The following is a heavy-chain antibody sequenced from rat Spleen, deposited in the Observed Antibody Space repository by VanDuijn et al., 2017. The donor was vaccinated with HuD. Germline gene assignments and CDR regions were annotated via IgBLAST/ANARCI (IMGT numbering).Heavy chain of an antibody. CDR3: ARRQFGGGYVMDA. CDR2: ISSNSGTI. CDR1: GFTFSNYG. J-gene: IGHJ4*01. Sequence: EVQLVESGGGLVQPGRSLKLSCVASGFTFSNYGMSWIRQAPGKGLEWVAYISSNSGTIYYADTVKGRFTISRDNAKNTLYLQLSSLRSEDTALYYCARRQFGGGYVMDAWGQGASVTVSS. D-gene: IGHD4-3*01. V-gene: IGHV5-34*01.